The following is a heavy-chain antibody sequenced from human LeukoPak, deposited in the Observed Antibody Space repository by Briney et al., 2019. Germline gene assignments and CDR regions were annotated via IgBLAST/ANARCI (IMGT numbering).Heavy chain of an antibody. CDR3: ARASLRELRDAFDI. CDR1: GGSISSYY. Sequence: SETLSLTCTVSGGSISSYYWSWIRQPPGKGLEWIGYIYYSGSTNYNPSLKSRVTISVDTSKNQFSLKLSSVTAADTAVYYCARASLRELRDAFDIWGQGTMVTVSS. J-gene: IGHJ3*02. CDR2: IYYSGST. D-gene: IGHD1-26*01. V-gene: IGHV4-59*01.